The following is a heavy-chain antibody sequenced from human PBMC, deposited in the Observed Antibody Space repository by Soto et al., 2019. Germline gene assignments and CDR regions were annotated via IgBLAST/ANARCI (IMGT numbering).Heavy chain of an antibody. CDR3: ARDFNGWDSYYSYMDS. CDR1: GFTFSDYY. D-gene: IGHD2-8*01. J-gene: IGHJ6*03. V-gene: IGHV3-11*01. CDR2: ISGSGSTI. Sequence: QVQLVESGGGLVKPGGSLRLSCAASGFTFSDYYMSWIRQAPGKGLEWVSYISGSGSTIYYADSVKGRFTISRDNAKNSLYLKRNSWRAEDTAVYYWARDFNGWDSYYSYMDSWAKGTTVTVSS.